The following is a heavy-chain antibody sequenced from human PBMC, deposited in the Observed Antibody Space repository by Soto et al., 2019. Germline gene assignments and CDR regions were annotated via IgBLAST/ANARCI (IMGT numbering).Heavy chain of an antibody. CDR3: ARDHIGSFDY. CDR1: GGSISSYY. V-gene: IGHV4-59*01. CDR2: IYYSGST. Sequence: LSLTCTVSGGSISSYYWSWIRQPPGKGLEWIGYIYYSGSTNYNPSLKSRVTISVDTSKNQFSLKLSSVTAADTAVYYCARDHIGSFDYWGQGTLVTVSS. D-gene: IGHD5-12*01. J-gene: IGHJ4*02.